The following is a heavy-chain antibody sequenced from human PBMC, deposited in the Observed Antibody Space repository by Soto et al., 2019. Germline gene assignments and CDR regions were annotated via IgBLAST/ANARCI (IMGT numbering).Heavy chain of an antibody. Sequence: EVQLVESGGGLVQPGGSLRLSCAASGFTFSNYRMHWVRQTPGKGRVWVSRISSDGSTTHYADSVKGRCTISRDNAKNTLSLLMNSRRADDAAVYYCAGGDMATVCPFGYWGQGTLVTVSS. J-gene: IGHJ4*02. CDR3: AGGDMATVCPFGY. V-gene: IGHV3-74*01. D-gene: IGHD4-4*01. CDR2: ISSDGSTT. CDR1: GFTFSNYR.